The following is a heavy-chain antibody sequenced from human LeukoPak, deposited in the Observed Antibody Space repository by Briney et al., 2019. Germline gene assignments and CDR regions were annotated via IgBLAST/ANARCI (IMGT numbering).Heavy chain of an antibody. CDR2: IRYDGSNK. Sequence: GGSLRLSCAASGFTFSSYGMHWVRQAPGKGLEWVAFIRYDGSNKYYADSVKGRFTISRDNSKNTLYLQMNSLRAEDTAVYYCAKDYRGWGAPRYYMDVWGKGTTVTVSS. D-gene: IGHD3-10*01. CDR3: AKDYRGWGAPRYYMDV. CDR1: GFTFSSYG. V-gene: IGHV3-30*02. J-gene: IGHJ6*03.